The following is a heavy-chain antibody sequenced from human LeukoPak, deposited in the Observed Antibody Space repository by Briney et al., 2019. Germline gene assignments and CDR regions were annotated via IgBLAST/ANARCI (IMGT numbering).Heavy chain of an antibody. V-gene: IGHV4-31*03. CDR3: AKADFSGSYRNWFDP. CDR2: ISNSGST. CDR1: GDSITSGGYH. D-gene: IGHD1-26*01. Sequence: SQTLSLTCTVSGDSITSGGYHWTWIRQHPGKGLERIGYISNSGSTYYNPSLQSRVTISVDTSKNQFSLNLYSVTAADTAVYYCAKADFSGSYRNWFDPWGQGTLVTVSS. J-gene: IGHJ5*02.